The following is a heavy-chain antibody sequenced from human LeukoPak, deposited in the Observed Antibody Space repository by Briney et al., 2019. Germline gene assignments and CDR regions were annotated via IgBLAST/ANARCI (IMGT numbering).Heavy chain of an antibody. CDR3: SKDPPPSEY. Sequence: GGSLRLSCGASGFXFSNYAMSWVRQAPGKGLEWVSAISGSGSSTYYADSVKGRFTISRDNSKNTLYLQLNSLRADDTALYYCSKDPPPSEYWGQGTLVTVS. CDR2: ISGSGSST. V-gene: IGHV3-23*01. CDR1: GFXFSNYA. J-gene: IGHJ4*02.